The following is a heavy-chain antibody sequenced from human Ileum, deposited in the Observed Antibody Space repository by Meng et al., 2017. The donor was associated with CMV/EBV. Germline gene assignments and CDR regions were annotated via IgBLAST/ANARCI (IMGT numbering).Heavy chain of an antibody. J-gene: IGHJ6*02. Sequence: ESLKISCTVSGGSISSYYWSWIRQPPGKGLEWIGYIYYSGSTNYNPSLKSRVTISVDTSKNQFSLKLSSVTAADTAVYYCARLPTTGTGSDYYYYGMDVWGQGTKVTVSS. CDR1: GGSISSYY. CDR3: ARLPTTGTGSDYYYYGMDV. CDR2: IYYSGST. V-gene: IGHV4-59*01. D-gene: IGHD1-1*01.